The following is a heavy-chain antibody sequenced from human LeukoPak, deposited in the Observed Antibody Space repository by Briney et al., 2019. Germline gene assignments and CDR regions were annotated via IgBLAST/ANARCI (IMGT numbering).Heavy chain of an antibody. V-gene: IGHV3-23*01. CDR1: GFTFSSYG. J-gene: IGHJ2*01. CDR3: AILPGNDMTTGNWYFDL. CDR2: ISGSGGST. D-gene: IGHD4-17*01. Sequence: GGSLRLSCAASGFTFSSYGMSWVRQAPGKGLEWVSAISGSGGSTYYADSVKGRFTISRDNSKNTLYLQMNSLRAEDTAVYYRAILPGNDMTTGNWYFDLWGRGTLVTVSS.